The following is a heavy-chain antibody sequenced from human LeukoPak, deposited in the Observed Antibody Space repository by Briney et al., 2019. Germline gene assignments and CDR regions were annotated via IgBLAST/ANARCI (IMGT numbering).Heavy chain of an antibody. CDR1: GGSISSYY. Sequence: SETLSLTCTVSGGSISSYYWSWIRQPPGKGLEWIGYIYYSGGTDYNPSLKSRVTISVDTSKNQFSLKLSSVTAADTAVYYCARLFAVVTRFFDYWGQGTLVTVSS. V-gene: IGHV4-59*12. J-gene: IGHJ4*02. CDR3: ARLFAVVTRFFDY. D-gene: IGHD3-3*01. CDR2: IYYSGGT.